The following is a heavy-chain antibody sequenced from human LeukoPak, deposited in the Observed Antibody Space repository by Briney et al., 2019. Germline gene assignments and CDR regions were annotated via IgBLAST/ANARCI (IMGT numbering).Heavy chain of an antibody. V-gene: IGHV1-18*01. J-gene: IGHJ6*02. Sequence: GASVKVSCKASGYTFTSYGISWVRQAPGQGLEWMGWISAYNGNTNYAQKLQGRVTITTDTSTSTAYMELRSLRSDDTAVYYCARDYYCSSTSCPFIRRYYYGMDVWGQGTTGTVS. CDR2: ISAYNGNT. D-gene: IGHD2-2*01. CDR3: ARDYYCSSTSCPFIRRYYYGMDV. CDR1: GYTFTSYG.